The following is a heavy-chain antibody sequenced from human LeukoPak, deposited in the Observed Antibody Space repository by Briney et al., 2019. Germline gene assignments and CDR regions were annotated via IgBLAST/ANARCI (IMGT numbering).Heavy chain of an antibody. Sequence: GGSLRLSCAASGFTFSSYGMLWVRQAPGKGLEWVAVISYDRSNKYYADSVKGRFTISRDNSKNTLYLQMNSLRAEDTAVYYCAREPGTPYGDYARRYYGMDVWGQETTVTVSS. V-gene: IGHV3-30*03. CDR2: ISYDRSNK. CDR1: GFTFSSYG. CDR3: AREPGTPYGDYARRYYGMDV. D-gene: IGHD4-17*01. J-gene: IGHJ6*02.